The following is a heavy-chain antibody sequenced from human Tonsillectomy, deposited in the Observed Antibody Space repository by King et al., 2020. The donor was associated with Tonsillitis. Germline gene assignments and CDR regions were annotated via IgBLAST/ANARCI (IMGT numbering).Heavy chain of an antibody. Sequence: VQLVESGGGVVQPGRSLRLSCAASGFTFSNYAMHWVRQAPGKGLEWVAVISYDGNNMYYADSVKGRFTISRDNSKYTLYLQMSSLRAEDTAVYYCARDRIYGWYYGLYGWGQGTLVTVSS. CDR1: GFTFSNYA. J-gene: IGHJ4*02. CDR2: ISYDGNNM. V-gene: IGHV3-30*04. CDR3: ARDRIYGWYYGLYG. D-gene: IGHD3/OR15-3a*01.